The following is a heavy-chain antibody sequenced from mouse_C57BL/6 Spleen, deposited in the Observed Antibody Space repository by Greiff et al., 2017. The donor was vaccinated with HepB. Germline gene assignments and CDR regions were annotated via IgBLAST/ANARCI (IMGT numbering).Heavy chain of an antibody. CDR2: INYDGSST. V-gene: IGHV5-16*01. CDR1: GFTFSDYY. J-gene: IGHJ4*01. D-gene: IGHD1-1*01. CDR3: ARGGYYGSSYGDY. Sequence: EVQRVESEGGLVQPGSSMKLSCTASGFTFSDYYMAWVRQVPEKGLEWVANINYDGSSTYYLDSLKSRFIISRDNAKNILYLQMSSLKSEDTATYYCARGGYYGSSYGDYWGQGTSVTVSS.